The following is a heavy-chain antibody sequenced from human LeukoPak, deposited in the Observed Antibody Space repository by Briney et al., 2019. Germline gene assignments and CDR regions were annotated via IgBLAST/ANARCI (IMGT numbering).Heavy chain of an antibody. D-gene: IGHD3-3*01. V-gene: IGHV3-21*01. Sequence: GGSLRLSCAASGFTFSSYSMYWVRQAPGRGLEWVSSISSSSSYIYYADSVKGRFTISRDNAKNSLYLQTNSLRAEDTAVYYCARVGRITIFGVVLPGGFDYWGQGTLVTVSS. J-gene: IGHJ4*02. CDR2: ISSSSSYI. CDR1: GFTFSSYS. CDR3: ARVGRITIFGVVLPGGFDY.